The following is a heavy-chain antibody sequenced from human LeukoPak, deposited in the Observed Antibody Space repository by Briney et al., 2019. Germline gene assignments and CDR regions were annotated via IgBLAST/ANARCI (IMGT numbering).Heavy chain of an antibody. D-gene: IGHD2-15*01. CDR3: ARGPNSSGRGLYS. V-gene: IGHV4-61*02. CDR2: IYSSGST. CDR1: GGTISSDSSY. Sequence: SQTLTLTCTASGGTISSDSSYWSWLRQPAGKGLEWIRSIYSSGSTYYNPSLKSRVTTSVNTYKNQFSLKLTSMTAADTALYYCARGPNSSGRGLYSWGQGALVTVSS. J-gene: IGHJ4*02.